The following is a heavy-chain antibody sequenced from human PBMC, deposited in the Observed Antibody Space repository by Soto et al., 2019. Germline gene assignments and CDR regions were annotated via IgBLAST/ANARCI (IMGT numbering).Heavy chain of an antibody. J-gene: IGHJ6*02. D-gene: IGHD3-10*01. CDR3: ARATGFMVRGVITRDYYYGMDV. Sequence: SETLSLTCTVSGGSISSGGYYWSWIRQHPGKGLEWIGYIYYSGSTYYNPSLKSRVTISVDTSKNQFSLKLSSVTAADTAVYYCARATGFMVRGVITRDYYYGMDVWGQGTTVTVSS. V-gene: IGHV4-31*02. CDR1: GGSISSGGYY. CDR2: IYYSGST.